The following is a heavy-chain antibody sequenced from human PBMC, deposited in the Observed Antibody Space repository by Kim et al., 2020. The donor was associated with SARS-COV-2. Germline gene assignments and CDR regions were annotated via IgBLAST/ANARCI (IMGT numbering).Heavy chain of an antibody. J-gene: IGHJ6*02. D-gene: IGHD3-10*01. CDR2: IIPIFGTA. CDR3: ARDLEPMVRGVIKVVGYYYGMDV. Sequence: SVKVSCKASGGTFSSYAISWVRQAPGQGLEWMGGIIPIFGTANYAQKFQGRVTITADESTSTAYMELSSLRSEDTAVYYCARDLEPMVRGVIKVVGYYYGMDVWGQGTTVTVSS. CDR1: GGTFSSYA. V-gene: IGHV1-69*13.